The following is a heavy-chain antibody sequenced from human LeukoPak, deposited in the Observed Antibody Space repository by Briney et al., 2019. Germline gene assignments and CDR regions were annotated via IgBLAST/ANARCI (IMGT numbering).Heavy chain of an antibody. V-gene: IGHV4-59*08. CDR1: GGSISSYY. Sequence: SETLSLTCTVSGGSISSYYWSWIRQPPGKGLEWIGYIYYSGSTNYNPSLKSRVTISVDTSKNQFSLKLSSVTAADTAVYYCARHVGGTYYYYGMDVWGQGTTVTVSS. J-gene: IGHJ6*02. CDR2: IYYSGST. D-gene: IGHD1-1*01. CDR3: ARHVGGTYYYYGMDV.